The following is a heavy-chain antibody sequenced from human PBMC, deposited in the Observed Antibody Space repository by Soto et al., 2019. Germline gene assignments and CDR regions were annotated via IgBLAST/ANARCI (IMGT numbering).Heavy chain of an antibody. J-gene: IGHJ4*02. V-gene: IGHV3-74*01. CDR1: GFTFSRYW. D-gene: IGHD3-16*01. CDR2: ISGDGVHT. CDR3: ARLGFVGEGDF. Sequence: EVQLAESGGGLIQPGGSLRLSCATSGFTFSRYWIHWVRQATGEGLEWVSRISGDGVHTDYAESVKGRFTVSRDIAKSTGYLQMNNLRAEDTAIYYCARLGFVGEGDFWGQGILVTVSS.